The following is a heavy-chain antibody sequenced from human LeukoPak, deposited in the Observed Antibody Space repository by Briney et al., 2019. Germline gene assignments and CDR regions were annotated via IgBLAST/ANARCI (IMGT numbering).Heavy chain of an antibody. J-gene: IGHJ4*02. CDR3: ARDFMYSISCAGC. Sequence: GGSLRLSCAASGFTFSSYWMHWVRQVPGKGLMWVSRIKTDGSSTSYADSVKGRFTISRDNAKNTVYLQMNSLRVEDTAVYYCARDFMYSISCAGCWGQGTLVTVSS. D-gene: IGHD6-13*01. V-gene: IGHV3-74*01. CDR2: IKTDGSST. CDR1: GFTFSSYW.